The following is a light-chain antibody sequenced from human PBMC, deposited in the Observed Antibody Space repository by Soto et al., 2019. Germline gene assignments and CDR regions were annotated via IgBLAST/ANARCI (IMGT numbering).Light chain of an antibody. Sequence: DIQMTQSPSSLSASVGDRVTITCRASRAIANYLAWYQQKPGKVPQLLIYGASTLQSGVPSRFSGSGSGTDFTLTISSLQPEDVATYYCQKSNSSPFTFGPGTKVNI. V-gene: IGKV1-27*01. J-gene: IGKJ3*01. CDR1: RAIANY. CDR2: GAS. CDR3: QKSNSSPFT.